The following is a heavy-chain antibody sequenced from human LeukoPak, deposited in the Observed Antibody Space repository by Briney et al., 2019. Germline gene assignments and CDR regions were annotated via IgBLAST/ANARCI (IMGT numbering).Heavy chain of an antibody. Sequence: GGSMRLSCAASGFTFSSYEMKWVRQAQGEGLEWVSSISSSGSTIYYADSVNGRFTIYRDNAKNSLYLQMNSLRAEDTAGHYCARAVLASGYYYDSSGSPIDYWGQGTLVTVSS. J-gene: IGHJ4*02. V-gene: IGHV3-48*03. D-gene: IGHD3-22*01. CDR3: ARAVLASGYYYDSSGSPIDY. CDR1: GFTFSSYE. CDR2: ISSSGSTI.